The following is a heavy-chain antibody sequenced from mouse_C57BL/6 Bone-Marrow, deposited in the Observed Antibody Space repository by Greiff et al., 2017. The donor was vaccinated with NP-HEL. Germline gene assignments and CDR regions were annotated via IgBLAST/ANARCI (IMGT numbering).Heavy chain of an antibody. D-gene: IGHD2-4*01. CDR3: ARVDYYDYDGWYFDV. CDR2: INPNNGGT. Sequence: VHVKQSGPELVKPGASVKIPCKASGYTFTDYNMDWVKQSHGKSLEWIGDINPNNGGTIYNQKFKGKATLTVDKSSSTAYMELRSLTSEDTAVYYCARVDYYDYDGWYFDVWGTGTTVTVSS. V-gene: IGHV1-18*01. J-gene: IGHJ1*03. CDR1: GYTFTDYN.